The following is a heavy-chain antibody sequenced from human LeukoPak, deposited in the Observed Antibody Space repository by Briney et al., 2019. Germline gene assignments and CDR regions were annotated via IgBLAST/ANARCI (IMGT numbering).Heavy chain of an antibody. J-gene: IGHJ4*02. V-gene: IGHV1-8*01. Sequence: ASVKVSCKASGYTFTSYDINWVRQTTGQGLEWMGWMNPNSGNTGFAQKFQGRVTMTRDTSISTAYMELSSLTSEDTAVYYCARGLGSTWYNYWGQGTLVTVSS. CDR2: MNPNSGNT. CDR1: GYTFTSYD. D-gene: IGHD6-13*01. CDR3: ARGLGSTWYNY.